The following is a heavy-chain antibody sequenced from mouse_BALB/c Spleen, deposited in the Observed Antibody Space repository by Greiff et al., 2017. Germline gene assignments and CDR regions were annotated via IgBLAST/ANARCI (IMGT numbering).Heavy chain of an antibody. V-gene: IGHV1-7*01. CDR1: GYTFTSYW. D-gene: IGHD2-14*01. J-gene: IGHJ4*01. Sequence: QVQLQQSGAELAKPGASVKMSCKASGYTFTSYWMHWVKQRPGQGLEWIGYINPSTGYTEYNQKFKYKATLTADKSSSTAYMQLSSLTSEDSAVYYCARDPYADWGQGTSVTVSS. CDR2: INPSTGYT. CDR3: ARDPYAD.